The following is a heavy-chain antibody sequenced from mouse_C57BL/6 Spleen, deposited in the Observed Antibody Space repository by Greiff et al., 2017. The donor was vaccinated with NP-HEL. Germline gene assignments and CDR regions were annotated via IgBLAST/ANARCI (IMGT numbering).Heavy chain of an antibody. CDR1: GFTFSDYG. D-gene: IGHD2-3*01. V-gene: IGHV5-17*01. CDR3: ARGGDGYFYAMDY. Sequence: EVQLVESGGGLVKPGGSLKLSCAASGFTFSDYGMHWVRQAPEKGLEWVAYISSGSSTIYYADTVKGRFTISRDNAKNTLFLQMTSLRSEDTAMYYCARGGDGYFYAMDYWGQGTSVTVSS. CDR2: ISSGSSTI. J-gene: IGHJ4*01.